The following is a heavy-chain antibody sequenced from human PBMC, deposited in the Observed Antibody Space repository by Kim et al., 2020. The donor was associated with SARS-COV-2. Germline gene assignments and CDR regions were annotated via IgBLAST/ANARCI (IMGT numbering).Heavy chain of an antibody. CDR1: GYTFTGYY. Sequence: ASVKVSCKASGYTFTGYYMHWVRQAPGQGLEWMGWINPNSGGTNYAQKFQGWVTMTRDTSISTAYMELSRLRSDDTAVYYCARDRRLSRIAAAGITHDWYFDLWGRGTLVTVSS. D-gene: IGHD6-13*01. J-gene: IGHJ2*01. V-gene: IGHV1-2*04. CDR2: INPNSGGT. CDR3: ARDRRLSRIAAAGITHDWYFDL.